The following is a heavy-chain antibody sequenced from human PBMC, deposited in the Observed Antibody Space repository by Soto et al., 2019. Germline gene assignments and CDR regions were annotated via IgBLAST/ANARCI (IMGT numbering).Heavy chain of an antibody. Sequence: QVQLVESGGGVVQPGRSLRLSCAASGFTFSSYAMRWVRQPPGKGLEWVAVISFDEIIQYYADSVKGRFTISRDNSMNTLILQMNSLRVEDTAVYYCAKGGDGYNVFYFYGFDVWGQGTTVTVAS. CDR2: ISFDEIIQ. CDR1: GFTFSSYA. CDR3: AKGGDGYNVFYFYGFDV. D-gene: IGHD3-10*01. V-gene: IGHV3-30-3*01. J-gene: IGHJ6*02.